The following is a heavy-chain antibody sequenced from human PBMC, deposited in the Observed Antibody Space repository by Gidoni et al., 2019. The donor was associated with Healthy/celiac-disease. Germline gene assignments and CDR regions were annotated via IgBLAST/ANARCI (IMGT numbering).Heavy chain of an antibody. Sequence: DVQLVESGGGLVKPGGSLRLSCAASGFIFSSYSMNWVRQAPGKGLEWVSAISSSSSYIYYADAVKGRFTISRDNAKNSLYLQMNSLRAEDTAVYYCARGQDDFWSCSENKNWGQGTLVTVSS. J-gene: IGHJ4*02. D-gene: IGHD3-3*01. CDR3: ARGQDDFWSCSENKN. V-gene: IGHV3-21*01. CDR2: ISSSSSYI. CDR1: GFIFSSYS.